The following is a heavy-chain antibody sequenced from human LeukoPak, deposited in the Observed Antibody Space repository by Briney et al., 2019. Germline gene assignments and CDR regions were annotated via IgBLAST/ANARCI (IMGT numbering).Heavy chain of an antibody. J-gene: IGHJ4*02. CDR1: NGSFNGYC. D-gene: IGHD3-10*01. CDR3: AASLWFGVNPEY. V-gene: IGHV4-34*01. CDR2: IHRSGNT. Sequence: SETLSLTCGVYNGSFNGYCWTWIRQPPGKGLEWIGEIHRSGNTNYHPSLRSRVTISVDTSKNHVYFTLNSVAAADTAIYYCAASLWFGVNPEYWGQGTLVTVSS.